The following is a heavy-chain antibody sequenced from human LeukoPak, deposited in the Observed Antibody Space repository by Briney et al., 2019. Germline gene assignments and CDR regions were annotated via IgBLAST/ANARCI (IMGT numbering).Heavy chain of an antibody. J-gene: IGHJ4*02. CDR3: ARSGSGSYYPIDY. V-gene: IGHV3-74*01. CDR1: GFTFSSYW. Sequence: GGSLRLSCAASGFTFSSYWMHWVRQAPGKGLVWVSRINSDGSSTSYADSVKGRFTISRDNAKNTLYLQMNSLRAEDTAVYYCARSGSGSYYPIDYWGQGTLVTVSS. D-gene: IGHD3-10*01. CDR2: INSDGSST.